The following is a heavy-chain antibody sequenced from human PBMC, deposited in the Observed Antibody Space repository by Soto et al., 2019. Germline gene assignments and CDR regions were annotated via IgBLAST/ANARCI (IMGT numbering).Heavy chain of an antibody. D-gene: IGHD3-16*02. J-gene: IGHJ6*02. CDR3: ARVPDDYVWGSYRSYYYYGMDV. CDR2: ISSSSSTI. CDR1: GFTFSSYS. Sequence: EVQLVESGGGLVQPGGSLRLSCAASGFTFSSYSMNWVRQAPGKGLEWVSYISSSSSTIYYADSVKGRFTISRDNAKNSLYLQMNSLRDEDTAVYYCARVPDDYVWGSYRSYYYYGMDVWGQGTTVTVSS. V-gene: IGHV3-48*02.